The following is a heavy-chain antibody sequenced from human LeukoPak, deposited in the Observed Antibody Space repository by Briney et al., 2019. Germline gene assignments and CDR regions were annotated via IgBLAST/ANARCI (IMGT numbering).Heavy chain of an antibody. J-gene: IGHJ5*02. Sequence: GGSLRLSCTASAFTFSHYYMNRIRQAPGKGLEWVSYISSTGSYTNYADSVKGRFTISRDNAKNSLYLQMNSLRAEDTAVYYCARDPSAGSSGWFDPWGQGTPVTVSS. V-gene: IGHV3-11*06. CDR2: ISSTGSYT. CDR1: AFTFSHYY. CDR3: ARDPSAGSSGWFDP. D-gene: IGHD2-15*01.